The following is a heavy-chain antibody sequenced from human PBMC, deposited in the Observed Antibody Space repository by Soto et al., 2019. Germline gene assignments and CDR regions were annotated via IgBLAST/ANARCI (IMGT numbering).Heavy chain of an antibody. CDR3: ARVDIVVVVAASPNDAFDI. CDR2: TYYRSKWYN. J-gene: IGHJ3*02. D-gene: IGHD2-15*01. Sequence: SQTLSLTCAISGDSVSSNSAAWNWIRQSPSRGLEWLGRTYYRSKWYNDYAVSVKSRITINPYTSKNQFSLQLNSVTPEDTAVYYCARVDIVVVVAASPNDAFDIWGQGTMVTVSS. V-gene: IGHV6-1*01. CDR1: GDSVSSNSAA.